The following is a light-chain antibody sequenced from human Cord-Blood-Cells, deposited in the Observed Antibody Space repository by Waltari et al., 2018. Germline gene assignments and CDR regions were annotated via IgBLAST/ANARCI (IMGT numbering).Light chain of an antibody. CDR1: SSAVGGYNY. V-gene: IGLV2-11*01. Sequence: QSALTQPRSVSGSPGQSGTISCPRTSSAVGGYNYVSWYQQHPGKAPKLMIYDVSKRPSGVPDRFSGSKSGNTASLTISGLQAEDEADYYCCSYAGSYTWVFGGGTKLTVL. CDR2: DVS. J-gene: IGLJ3*02. CDR3: CSYAGSYTWV.